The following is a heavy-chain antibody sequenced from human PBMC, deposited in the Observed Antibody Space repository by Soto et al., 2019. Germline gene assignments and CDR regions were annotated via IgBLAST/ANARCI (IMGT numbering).Heavy chain of an antibody. CDR2: ISSTTNYI. V-gene: IGHV3-21*06. Sequence: GGSLRLSCAASGFTFTRYSMNWVRQAPGKGLEWVSSISSTTNYIYYGDSMKGRFTISGDNAKNSLYLEMNSLRAEDTAVYYCARESEDLTSNFDYWGQGTLVTVSS. CDR3: ARESEDLTSNFDY. CDR1: GFTFTRYS. J-gene: IGHJ4*02.